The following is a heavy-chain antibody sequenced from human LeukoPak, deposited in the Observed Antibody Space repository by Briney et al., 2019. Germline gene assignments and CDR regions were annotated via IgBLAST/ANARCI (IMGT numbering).Heavy chain of an antibody. CDR2: ISGSGGST. CDR1: GFTFSSYA. D-gene: IGHD6-13*01. Sequence: SGGSLRLSCAASGFTFSSYAMSWVRQAPGKGLEWVSAISGSGGSTYYADSVKGRFTISRDNSKNTLYLQMNSLRAEDTAVYYCAKVIMGAGIAAAGGKYYFDYWGQGTLVTVSS. CDR3: AKVIMGAGIAAAGGKYYFDY. J-gene: IGHJ4*02. V-gene: IGHV3-23*01.